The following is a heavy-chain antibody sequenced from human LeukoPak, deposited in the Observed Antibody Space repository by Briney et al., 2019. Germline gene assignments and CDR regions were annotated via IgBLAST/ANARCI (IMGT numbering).Heavy chain of an antibody. CDR2: ISSSSSTI. CDR3: AKDQDVAAAGTWGSIDY. D-gene: IGHD6-13*01. Sequence: PGGSLRLSCAASGFTFSSYSMNWVRQAPGKGLEWVSYISSSSSTIYYADSVKGRFTISRDNAKNSLYLQMNSLRAEDTAVYYCAKDQDVAAAGTWGSIDYWGQGTLVTVSS. J-gene: IGHJ4*02. CDR1: GFTFSSYS. V-gene: IGHV3-48*04.